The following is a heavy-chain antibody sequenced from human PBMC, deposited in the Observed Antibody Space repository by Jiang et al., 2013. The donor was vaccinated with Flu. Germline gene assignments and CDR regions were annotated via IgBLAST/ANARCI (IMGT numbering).Heavy chain of an antibody. CDR2: IIPTFGTT. V-gene: IGHV1-69*06. J-gene: IGHJ5*02. CDR3: AKDREFRGSNWFDT. Sequence: VQLVESGAEVKKPGSSVKVSCKASGGTFSSYGISWVRQAPGQGLEWMGGIIPTFGTTNYAQKFQDRVTIIADKSTSTAYMEVSSLRSEDTAVYYCAKDREFRGSNWFDTWGQGTLVTV. CDR1: GGTFSSYG. D-gene: IGHD3-10*01.